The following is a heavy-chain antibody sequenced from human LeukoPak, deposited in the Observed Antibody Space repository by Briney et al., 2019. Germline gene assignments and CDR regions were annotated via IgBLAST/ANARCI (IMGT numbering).Heavy chain of an antibody. V-gene: IGHV3-30*18. CDR2: ISYDGSNK. D-gene: IGHD5-24*01. CDR1: GFTFSSYG. CDR3: AKDVWVSRSLQFSTQYYFDY. J-gene: IGHJ4*02. Sequence: GRSLRLSCAASGFTFSSYGMHWVRQAPGKGLEWVAVISYDGSNKYYADSVKGRFTISRDNSKNTLYLQMNSLRAEDTAVYYCAKDVWVSRSLQFSTQYYFDYWGQGTLVTVSS.